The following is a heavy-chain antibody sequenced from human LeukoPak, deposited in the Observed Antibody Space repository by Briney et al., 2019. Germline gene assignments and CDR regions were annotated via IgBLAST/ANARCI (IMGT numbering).Heavy chain of an antibody. Sequence: GGSLRLSCAASGFTFSDYSMNWVRQAPGKGLEWVSSISSSSSYIYYADSVKGRFTISRDNAKNSLYQQMNSLRAEDTAVYYCARAVPSTYYYDSSGYPDYWGQGTLVTVSS. CDR2: ISSSSSYI. J-gene: IGHJ4*02. D-gene: IGHD3-22*01. V-gene: IGHV3-21*01. CDR3: ARAVPSTYYYDSSGYPDY. CDR1: GFTFSDYS.